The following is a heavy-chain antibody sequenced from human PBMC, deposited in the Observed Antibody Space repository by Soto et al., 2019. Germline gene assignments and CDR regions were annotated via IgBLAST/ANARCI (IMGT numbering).Heavy chain of an antibody. J-gene: IGHJ4*02. CDR3: ARGEYYDFWSGYYFDY. D-gene: IGHD3-3*01. CDR2: ISSSSSTI. Sequence: GGSLRLSCAASGFTFSSYSMNWVRQAPGKGLEWVSYISSSSSTIYYADSVKGRFTISRDNAKNSLYLQMNSLRAEDTAVYYCARGEYYDFWSGYYFDYWGQGTLVTVSS. V-gene: IGHV3-48*01. CDR1: GFTFSSYS.